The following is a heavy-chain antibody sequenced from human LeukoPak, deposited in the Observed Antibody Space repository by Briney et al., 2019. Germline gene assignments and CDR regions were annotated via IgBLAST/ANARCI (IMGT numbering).Heavy chain of an antibody. CDR1: GYTFTDYY. Sequence: ASVKVSCKASGYTFTDYYMHWVRQAPGQGFEWMGWINPNDGDTNYAQKFQGRVTMTRDTSVSTAHMEVSRPRSDDTAVYYCARANFLYCSSSTCLFDYWGQGTLVTVSS. D-gene: IGHD2-2*01. CDR2: INPNDGDT. J-gene: IGHJ4*02. CDR3: ARANFLYCSSSTCLFDY. V-gene: IGHV1-2*02.